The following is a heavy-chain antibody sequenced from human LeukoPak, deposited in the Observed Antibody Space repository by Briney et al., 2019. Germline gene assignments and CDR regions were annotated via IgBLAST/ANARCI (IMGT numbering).Heavy chain of an antibody. CDR2: INHSGST. V-gene: IGHV4-34*01. CDR3: ATSLIAARTFDY. Sequence: SETLSLTCAVYGGSFSGYYWSWIRQPPGKGLEWIGEINHSGSTNYNPSLKSRVTISVDTSKNQFSLKLSSVTAADTAVYYCATSLIAARTFDYWGQGTLVTVSS. J-gene: IGHJ4*02. CDR1: GGSFSGYY. D-gene: IGHD6-6*01.